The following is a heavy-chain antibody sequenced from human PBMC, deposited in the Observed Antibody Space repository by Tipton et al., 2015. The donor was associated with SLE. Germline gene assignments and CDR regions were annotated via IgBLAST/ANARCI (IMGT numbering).Heavy chain of an antibody. CDR1: DGSISDYY. Sequence: TLSLTCTVSDGSISDYYWTWIRQPAGEGLEWIGRIYASGSTNYNPSLKSRVTISVDTSKNQFSLKLSSVTAADTAMYYCARHFHDGTHSVYFDYWGQGTLVTVSS. CDR3: ARHFHDGTHSVYFDY. J-gene: IGHJ4*02. V-gene: IGHV4-4*07. D-gene: IGHD3-3*02. CDR2: IYASGST.